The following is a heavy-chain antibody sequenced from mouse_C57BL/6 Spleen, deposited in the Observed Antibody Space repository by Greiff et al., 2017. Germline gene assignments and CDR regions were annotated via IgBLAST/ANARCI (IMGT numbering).Heavy chain of an antibody. V-gene: IGHV14-3*01. CDR3: APDYYGSSYGFDY. CDR2: IDPANGNT. CDR1: GFNIKNTY. Sequence: VQLQQSVAELVRPGASVKLSCTASGFNIKNTYMHWVKQRPEQGLEWIGRIDPANGNTKYAPKFQGKATITADTSSNPAYLQLSSLTSEDTAIYYCAPDYYGSSYGFDYWGQGTTLTVSS. D-gene: IGHD1-1*01. J-gene: IGHJ2*01.